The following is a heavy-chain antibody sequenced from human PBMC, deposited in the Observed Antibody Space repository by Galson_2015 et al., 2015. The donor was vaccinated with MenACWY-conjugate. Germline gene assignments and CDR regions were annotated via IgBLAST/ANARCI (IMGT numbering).Heavy chain of an antibody. CDR1: GYTFTSYA. CDR2: INAGNGNT. V-gene: IGHV1-3*01. D-gene: IGHD6-13*01. CDR3: ARDPNIAAGGTLDY. J-gene: IGHJ4*02. Sequence: SVKASCKASGYTFTSYAMHWVRQAPGQRLEWMGWINAGNGNTKYSQKFQGRVTITRDTSASTAYMDLSSLRSEDTAVYYCARDPNIAAGGTLDYWGQGTLVTVSS.